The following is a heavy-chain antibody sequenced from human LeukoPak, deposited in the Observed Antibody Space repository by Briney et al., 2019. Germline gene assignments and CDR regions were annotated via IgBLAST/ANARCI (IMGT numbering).Heavy chain of an antibody. CDR2: INHSGST. D-gene: IGHD5-18*01. V-gene: IGHV4-34*01. J-gene: IGHJ4*02. CDR3: ARDGSGYSYGTNFDY. CDR1: GGSFSGYY. Sequence: SETLSLTCAVYGGSFSGYYWSWIRQPPGKGLEWIWEINHSGSTNYNPSLKSRVTISVDTSKNQFSLKLSSVNAADTAVYYCARDGSGYSYGTNFDYWGQGTLVTVSS.